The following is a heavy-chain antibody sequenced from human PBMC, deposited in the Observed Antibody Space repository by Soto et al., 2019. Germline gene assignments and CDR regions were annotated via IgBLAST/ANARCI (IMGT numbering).Heavy chain of an antibody. V-gene: IGHV1-69*02. CDR2: IIPILGIA. Sequence: QVQLVQSGAEVKKPGSSVKVSCKASGGTFSSYTISWVRQAPGQGLEWMGRIIPILGIANYAQKFQGRVTITADKSTSTAYMELSSLRSEDTAVYYCARAFRGSYGDFGAYFQHWGQGTLVTVSS. CDR1: GGTFSSYT. CDR3: ARAFRGSYGDFGAYFQH. D-gene: IGHD4-17*01. J-gene: IGHJ1*01.